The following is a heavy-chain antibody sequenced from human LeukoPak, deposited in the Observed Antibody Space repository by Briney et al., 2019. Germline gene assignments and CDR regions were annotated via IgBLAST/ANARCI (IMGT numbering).Heavy chain of an antibody. J-gene: IGHJ4*02. D-gene: IGHD3-10*01. CDR1: GFTFSSYA. CDR2: FNCCGGST. CDR3: VKGHYYGSGSYWV. Sequence: GGSLRLSCAASGFTFSSYAMTWVRQAPGKGLEWVSAFNCCGGSTFYADSVKGRFTISRDNSKNTLYLQMNSLRAEDTAVYYCVKGHYYGSGSYWVWGQGTLVTVSS. V-gene: IGHV3-23*01.